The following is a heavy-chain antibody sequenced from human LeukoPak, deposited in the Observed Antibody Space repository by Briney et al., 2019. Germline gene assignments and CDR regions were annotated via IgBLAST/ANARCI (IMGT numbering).Heavy chain of an antibody. CDR1: GGSISSYY. J-gene: IGHJ4*02. D-gene: IGHD5-24*01. CDR2: IYYSGST. V-gene: IGHV4-59*01. CDR3: ARLGYNHDFDY. Sequence: PSETLSLTCTVSGGSISSYYWSWIRQPPGKGLEWIGYIYYSGSTNYNPSLKSRVTISVDTSKNQFSLKLSSVTAPDTAVYYCARLGYNHDFDYWGQGTLVTVSS.